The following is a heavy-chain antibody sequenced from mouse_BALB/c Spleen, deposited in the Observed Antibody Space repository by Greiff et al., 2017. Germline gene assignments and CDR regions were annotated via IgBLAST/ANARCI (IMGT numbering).Heavy chain of an antibody. CDR3: ARDLRGLLPAY. V-gene: IGHV2-9*02. Sequence: WAGGSTNYNSALMSRLSISKDNSKSQVFLKMNSLQTDDTAMYYCARDLRGLLPAYWGQGTLVTVSA. CDR2: WAGGST. J-gene: IGHJ3*01. D-gene: IGHD1-1*01.